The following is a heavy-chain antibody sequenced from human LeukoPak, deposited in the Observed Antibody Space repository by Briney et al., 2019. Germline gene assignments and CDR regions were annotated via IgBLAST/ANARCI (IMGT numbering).Heavy chain of an antibody. Sequence: GRSLRLSCAASGFTFSSYGMHWVRQAPGKGLEWVAVISYDGNNKYYADSVKGRFTISRSNSKNTLYLQMNSLRAEDTAVYYCSGGYSFGYGAFDYWGQGTLVTVSS. CDR1: GFTFSSYG. D-gene: IGHD5-18*01. J-gene: IGHJ4*02. CDR2: ISYDGNNK. CDR3: SGGYSFGYGAFDY. V-gene: IGHV3-30*03.